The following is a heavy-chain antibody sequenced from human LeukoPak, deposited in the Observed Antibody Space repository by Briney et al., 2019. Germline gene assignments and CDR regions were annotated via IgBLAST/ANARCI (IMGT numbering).Heavy chain of an antibody. Sequence: PSETLSLTCNVSGGSVSSGSYYWSWIRQPPGKGLEWIGYIYYSGSTNYNPSLKSRVTISVDTSKNQFSLKLSSVTAADTAVFYCARVASGYDVFDIWGQGTMVTVSS. CDR3: ARVASGYDVFDI. CDR1: GGSVSSGSYY. J-gene: IGHJ3*02. V-gene: IGHV4-61*01. CDR2: IYYSGST. D-gene: IGHD3-3*01.